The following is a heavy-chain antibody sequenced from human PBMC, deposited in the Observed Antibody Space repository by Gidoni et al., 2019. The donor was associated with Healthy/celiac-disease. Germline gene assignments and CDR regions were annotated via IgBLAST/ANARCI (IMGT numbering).Heavy chain of an antibody. Sequence: EVQLVESGGGLVKPGGSLSLSCAASGFPFSSYSMNWVRQAPGKGLEWVSSISSSSSYIYYADSVKGRFTISRDNAKNSLYLQMNSLRAEDTAVYYCARGGSSTGVLYNWFDPWGQGTLVTVSS. CDR3: ARGGSSTGVLYNWFDP. V-gene: IGHV3-21*01. CDR1: GFPFSSYS. D-gene: IGHD6-6*01. J-gene: IGHJ5*02. CDR2: ISSSSSYI.